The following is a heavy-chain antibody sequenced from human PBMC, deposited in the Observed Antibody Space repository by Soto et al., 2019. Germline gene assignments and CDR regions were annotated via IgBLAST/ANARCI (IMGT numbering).Heavy chain of an antibody. D-gene: IGHD6-19*01. Sequence: TSETLSLTCAVYGGSFSGYYWSWIRQPPGKGLEWIGEINHSGSTNYNPSLKSRVTISVDTSKNQFSLKLSSVTAADTAVYYCARGWGSGWYQRGYWFDPWGQGTLVTVSS. CDR3: ARGWGSGWYQRGYWFDP. CDR1: GGSFSGYY. CDR2: INHSGST. J-gene: IGHJ5*02. V-gene: IGHV4-34*01.